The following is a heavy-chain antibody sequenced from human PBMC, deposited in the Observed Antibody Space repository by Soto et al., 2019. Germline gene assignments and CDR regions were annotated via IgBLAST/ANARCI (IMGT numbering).Heavy chain of an antibody. Sequence: GESLKISCKGSGYSFTSYWIGWVRQMPGKGLEWMGIIYPGDSDTRYSPSFQGQVTISADKSISTAYLQWSSLKASDTAMYYCASAGGPDYDILTGYYWSDAFDIWGQGTKVT. V-gene: IGHV5-51*01. CDR3: ASAGGPDYDILTGYYWSDAFDI. CDR2: IYPGDSDT. D-gene: IGHD3-9*01. J-gene: IGHJ3*02. CDR1: GYSFTSYW.